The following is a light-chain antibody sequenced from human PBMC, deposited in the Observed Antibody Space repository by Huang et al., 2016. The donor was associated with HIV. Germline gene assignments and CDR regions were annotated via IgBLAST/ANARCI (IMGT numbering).Light chain of an antibody. CDR1: QGIGSA. CDR2: DAS. Sequence: AIQLTQSPSSLSASVGDRVTITCRASQGIGSALAWYQQKPGQPPKLLIYDASSLQRGVPSTFSGSGSGRDFTLTISGLQPEDSATYYCQQFNNYPRTFGGGTKVEIK. V-gene: IGKV1D-13*01. J-gene: IGKJ4*01. CDR3: QQFNNYPRT.